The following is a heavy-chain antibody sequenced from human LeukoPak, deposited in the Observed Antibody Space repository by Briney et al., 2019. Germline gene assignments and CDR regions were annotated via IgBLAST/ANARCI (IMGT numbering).Heavy chain of an antibody. D-gene: IGHD5-18*01. CDR3: AREKVDTAMVTFSY. J-gene: IGHJ4*02. CDR1: GFTFDDYG. CDR2: INWNGGST. Sequence: GGSLRLSCAASGFTFDDYGMSWVRQAPGKGLDWVSGINWNGGSTGYADSVKGRFTISRDNAKNSLYLQMNSLRAEDTALYYCAREKVDTAMVTFSYWGQGTLVTVSS. V-gene: IGHV3-20*04.